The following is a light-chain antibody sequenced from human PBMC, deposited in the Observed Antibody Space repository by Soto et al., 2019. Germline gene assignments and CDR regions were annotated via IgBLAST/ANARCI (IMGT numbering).Light chain of an antibody. CDR3: HHYGRSPIFT. V-gene: IGKV3-20*01. J-gene: IGKJ3*01. Sequence: EIVLTQSPGTLSLSPGQRATLSCRASQSISSNYLAWYQQKPGQAPRLLIYAASTRATGVPDRFTGSGSGTDFTLTISRLEPEDFAVFYCHHYGRSPIFTFGPGTTLDIK. CDR2: AAS. CDR1: QSISSNY.